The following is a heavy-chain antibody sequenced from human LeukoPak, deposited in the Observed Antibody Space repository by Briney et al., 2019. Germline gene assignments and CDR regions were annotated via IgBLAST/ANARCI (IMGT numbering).Heavy chain of an antibody. CDR1: GGSINSYY. J-gene: IGHJ4*02. CDR3: AKDSWLDY. Sequence: ETLSLTCTVSGGSINSYYWSWIRQPPGKGLEWVSAISGSGGSTYYADSVKGRFTISRDNSKNTLYLQMNSLRAEDTAVYYCAKDSWLDYWGQGTLVTVSS. V-gene: IGHV3-23*01. D-gene: IGHD6-13*01. CDR2: ISGSGGST.